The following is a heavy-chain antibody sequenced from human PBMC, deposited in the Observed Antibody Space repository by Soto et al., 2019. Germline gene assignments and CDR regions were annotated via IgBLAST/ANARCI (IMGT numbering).Heavy chain of an antibody. J-gene: IGHJ4*02. Sequence: EVQLLESGGGLVQPGGSLRLSCAASGFTFSSYAMRWVRQAPVKGLEWVSAISGSGGSTYYADSVKGRFTISRDNSKNRLYLQMNSLSAEDTAVYYCARRGSGSYYDHWGQGTLVTVSS. CDR3: ARRGSGSYYDH. V-gene: IGHV3-23*01. D-gene: IGHD1-26*01. CDR1: GFTFSSYA. CDR2: ISGSGGST.